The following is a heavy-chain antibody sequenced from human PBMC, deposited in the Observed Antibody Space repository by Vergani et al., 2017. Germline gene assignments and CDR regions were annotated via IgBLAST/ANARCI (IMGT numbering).Heavy chain of an antibody. CDR1: GFSFSDHY. CDR2: IHNSGNTI. Sequence: QVQLVESGGGLVKPGGSLRLSCAASGFSFSDHYMNWIRQAPGKGLEWVSHIHNSGNTIEYADSVKGRFSISRDNAKSSLFLQMDSLRAEDTAVYYCARYHRDYNNYPGTFDIWGQGSMVTVSS. J-gene: IGHJ3*02. CDR3: ARYHRDYNNYPGTFDI. V-gene: IGHV3-11*01. D-gene: IGHD5-24*01.